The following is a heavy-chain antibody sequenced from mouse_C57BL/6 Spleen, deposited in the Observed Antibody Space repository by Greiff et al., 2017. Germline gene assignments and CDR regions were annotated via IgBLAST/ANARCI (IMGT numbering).Heavy chain of an antibody. CDR1: GFNIKDYY. J-gene: IGHJ2*01. CDR3: ARRRDDYDVDY. D-gene: IGHD2-4*01. CDR2: IDPEDGET. Sequence: EVKLMESGAELVKPGASVKLSCTASGFNIKDYYMHWVKQRTEQGLEWIGRIDPEDGETKYAPKFPGKATITADTSSNTAYLQLSSLTSEDTAVYYCARRRDDYDVDYWGQGTTLTVSS. V-gene: IGHV14-2*01.